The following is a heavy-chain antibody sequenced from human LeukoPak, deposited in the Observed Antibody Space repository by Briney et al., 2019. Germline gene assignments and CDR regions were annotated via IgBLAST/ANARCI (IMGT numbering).Heavy chain of an antibody. J-gene: IGHJ4*02. Sequence: SETLSLTCAVYGGSISSSSYYWGWIRQSPGKGLEWIGNIYNSGNTYYNPSLKSRVTISVDTSKNQFSLKLSSITAADTAVYYCARRGGSGRSFDFWGQGTLVTVSS. V-gene: IGHV4-39*01. D-gene: IGHD3-10*01. CDR3: ARRGGSGRSFDF. CDR2: IYNSGNT. CDR1: GGSISSSSYY.